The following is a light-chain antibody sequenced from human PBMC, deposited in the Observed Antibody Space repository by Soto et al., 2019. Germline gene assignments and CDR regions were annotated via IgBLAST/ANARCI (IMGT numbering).Light chain of an antibody. Sequence: IVMTQSPATLSVSPGERVTIYCRAGQSVRNNYLAWYQQRPGQAPRLLIYAASSRATGIPDRFSGSGSGTDFTLTISRLEPEDFAVYYCQQYGTSPRTFGQGTKVDIK. CDR2: AAS. J-gene: IGKJ1*01. CDR3: QQYGTSPRT. CDR1: QSVRNNY. V-gene: IGKV3-20*01.